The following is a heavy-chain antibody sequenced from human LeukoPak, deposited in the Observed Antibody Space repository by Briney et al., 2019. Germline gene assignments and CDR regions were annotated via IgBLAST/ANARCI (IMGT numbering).Heavy chain of an antibody. CDR2: MNPNSGNT. CDR1: GYTFTSYD. J-gene: IGHJ4*02. CDR3: ARGAAAGNGIDY. V-gene: IGHV1-8*01. D-gene: IGHD6-13*01. Sequence: ASVKVSCKASGYTFTSYDINWVRQATGQGLEWMGWMNPNSGNTGYAQKFQGRVTMTRNTSISTAYMELSSLRSEDTAVYYCARGAAAGNGIDYRGQGTLVTVSS.